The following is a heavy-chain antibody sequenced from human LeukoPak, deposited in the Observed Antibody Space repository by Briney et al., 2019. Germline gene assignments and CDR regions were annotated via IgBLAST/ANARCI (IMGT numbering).Heavy chain of an antibody. Sequence: GGSLRLSCAASGFTFSTYAMSWVRQAPGKGLEWVAVISYDGSNKYYADSVKGRFTISRDNSKNTLYLQMNSLRAEDTAVYYCARGPHTVTTLILNWFDPWGQGTLVTVSS. D-gene: IGHD4-17*01. CDR2: ISYDGSNK. J-gene: IGHJ5*02. CDR3: ARGPHTVTTLILNWFDP. CDR1: GFTFSTYA. V-gene: IGHV3-30-3*01.